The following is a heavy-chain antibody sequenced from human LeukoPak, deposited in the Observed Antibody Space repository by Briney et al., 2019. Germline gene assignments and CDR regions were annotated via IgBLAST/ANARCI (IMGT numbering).Heavy chain of an antibody. D-gene: IGHD6-19*01. J-gene: IGHJ4*02. V-gene: IGHV3-21*01. CDR2: VTTSSSYI. CDR1: GFTFSSYS. Sequence: GGSLRLSCATSGFTFSSYSMNWVRQAPGRGLEWVSSVTTSSSYIYYADSVKGRFTSSRDNAKNSLYLQMNSLRAEDTAVYYCARVNSSGQLETFDYWGQGTLVTVSS. CDR3: ARVNSSGQLETFDY.